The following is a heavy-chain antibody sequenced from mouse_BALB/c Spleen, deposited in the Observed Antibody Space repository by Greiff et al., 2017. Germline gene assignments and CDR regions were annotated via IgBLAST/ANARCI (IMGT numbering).Heavy chain of an antibody. V-gene: IGHV3-2*02. J-gene: IGHJ3*01. CDR1: GYSITSDYA. CDR2: ISYSGST. D-gene: IGHD2-14*01. Sequence: EVKLMESGPGLVKPSQSLSLTCTVTGYSITSDYAWNWIRQFPGNKLEWMGYISYSGSTSYNPSLKSRISITRDTSKNQFFLQLNSVTTEDTATYYCARSEEVRQAWFAYWGQGTLVTVSA. CDR3: ARSEEVRQAWFAY.